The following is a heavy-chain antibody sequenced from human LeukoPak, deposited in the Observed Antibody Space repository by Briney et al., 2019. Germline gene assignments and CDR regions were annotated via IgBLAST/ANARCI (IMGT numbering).Heavy chain of an antibody. CDR1: GYTFTGYY. Sequence: ASVKVSCKASGYTFTGYYMHWVRQAPGQGLEWMGWINPNSGGTNYAQKFQSRVTMTRDTSISTAYMELSRLRSDDTAVYYCARSDYYGSGSPIGWFDPWGQGTLVTVSS. CDR3: ARSDYYGSGSPIGWFDP. J-gene: IGHJ5*02. D-gene: IGHD3-10*01. CDR2: INPNSGGT. V-gene: IGHV1-2*02.